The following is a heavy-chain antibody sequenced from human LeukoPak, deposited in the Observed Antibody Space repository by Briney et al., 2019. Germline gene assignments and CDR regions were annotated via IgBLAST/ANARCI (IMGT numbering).Heavy chain of an antibody. CDR3: ARLGGVDY. CDR2: IYYSGST. Sequence: SETLSLTCTVSGVSIRNYYWSWIRQPPGRGLEWIGYIYYSGSTNYNPSLKSRVTISVDTSKNQFSLRLTSVTAADTAVYYCARLGGVDYWGQGTLVTVSS. J-gene: IGHJ4*02. V-gene: IGHV4-59*08. D-gene: IGHD3-10*01. CDR1: GVSIRNYY.